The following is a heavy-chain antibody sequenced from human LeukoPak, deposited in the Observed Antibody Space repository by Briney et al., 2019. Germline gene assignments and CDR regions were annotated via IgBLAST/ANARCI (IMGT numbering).Heavy chain of an antibody. D-gene: IGHD2-2*01. CDR2: ISYDGSNK. V-gene: IGHV3-30*01. CDR3: ARDQGYCSSTSCHSLGFDY. Sequence: GGSLRLSCAASGFTFSSYAMHWVRQAPGKGLEWVAVISYDGSNKYYADSVKGRFTISRDNSKNTLYLQMNSLRAEDTAVYCCARDQGYCSSTSCHSLGFDYWGQGTLVTVSS. CDR1: GFTFSSYA. J-gene: IGHJ4*02.